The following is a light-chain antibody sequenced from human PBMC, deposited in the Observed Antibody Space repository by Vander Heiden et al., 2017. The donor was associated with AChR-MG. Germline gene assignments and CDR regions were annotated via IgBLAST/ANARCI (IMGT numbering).Light chain of an antibody. CDR1: QSISNY. V-gene: IGKV1-39*01. Sequence: DIQMSQSPPSLSASVAARVTITCRASQSISNYLNWYQQKPGKAHKILIYAESSLQSGVPSRFSGSGSGTDFTLTISSLQAEDFATYYCQKSYSTPRTLGKGTKVEIK. CDR3: QKSYSTPRT. CDR2: AES. J-gene: IGKJ1*01.